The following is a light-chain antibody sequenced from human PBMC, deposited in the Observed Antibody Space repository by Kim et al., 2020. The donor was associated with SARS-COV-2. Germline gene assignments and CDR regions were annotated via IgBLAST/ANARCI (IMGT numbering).Light chain of an antibody. V-gene: IGLV6-57*03. CDR3: MTFDRTSWV. J-gene: IGLJ3*02. CDR1: DGSIASDF. Sequence: GSTITIPCTRDDGSIASDFVQWFQQRPGSAPTTVIYEHNQRPSGVPDRFSGSIDRSSNSASLTISGLKTEDEADYHCMTFDRTSWVFGGGTKVTVL. CDR2: EHN.